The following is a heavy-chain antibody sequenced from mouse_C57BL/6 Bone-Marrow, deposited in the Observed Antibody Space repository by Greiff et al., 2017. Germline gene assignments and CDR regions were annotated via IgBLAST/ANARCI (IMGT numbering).Heavy chain of an antibody. D-gene: IGHD4-1*01. J-gene: IGHJ4*01. CDR1: GYTFTSSW. CDR3: ARELTGSMYY. V-gene: IGHV1-72*01. Sequence: QVQLKQPGAELVKPGASVKLSCKASGYTFTSSWMHWVKQRPGRGLEWIGRIDPNSGGTKYNEKFKSKATLTVDKPSSTAYMQLISLTSEDSAVYYCARELTGSMYYWGQGTSVTVSS. CDR2: IDPNSGGT.